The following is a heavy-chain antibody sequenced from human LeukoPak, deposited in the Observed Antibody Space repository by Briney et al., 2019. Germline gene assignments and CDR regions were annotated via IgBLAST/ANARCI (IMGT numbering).Heavy chain of an antibody. CDR1: GYTFTGYY. Sequence: GASVKVSCKASGYTFTGYYMHWVRQAPGQGLEWMGWINPNSGGTNYAQKFQGWVTMTRDTSISTAYMELSRLRSDDTAVYYCARDLYGSVRVSGMDVWGKGTTVTVSS. V-gene: IGHV1-2*04. CDR2: INPNSGGT. J-gene: IGHJ6*04. CDR3: ARDLYGSVRVSGMDV. D-gene: IGHD3-10*01.